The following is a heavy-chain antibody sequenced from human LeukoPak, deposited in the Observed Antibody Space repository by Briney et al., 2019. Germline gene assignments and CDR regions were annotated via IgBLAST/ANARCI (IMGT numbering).Heavy chain of an antibody. J-gene: IGHJ4*02. CDR1: GGSISSGGYY. CDR2: IYYSGST. Sequence: PSETLSLTCTVSGGSISSGGYYWSWIRQHPGKGLEWIGYIYYSGSTFYNPSLKSRVTISVDTSKNQFSLKLSSVTAADTAVYYCARDLVGDYGDRGGFDYWGQGTLVTVSS. V-gene: IGHV4-31*03. D-gene: IGHD4-17*01. CDR3: ARDLVGDYGDRGGFDY.